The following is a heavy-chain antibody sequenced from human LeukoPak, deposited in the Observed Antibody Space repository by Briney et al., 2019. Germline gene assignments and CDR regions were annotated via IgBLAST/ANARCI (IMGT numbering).Heavy chain of an antibody. CDR1: GYTFTSYD. Sequence: ASVKLSCKASGYTFTSYDINWVRQATGQRPEWMGWMNPNSGNTGYAQQFQGRVTMTRTTSTSTAYMELSSLRSDDTAVYYCARGWFGQLLQDYWGQGTLVTVSS. V-gene: IGHV1-8*01. D-gene: IGHD3-10*01. CDR2: MNPNSGNT. J-gene: IGHJ4*02. CDR3: ARGWFGQLLQDY.